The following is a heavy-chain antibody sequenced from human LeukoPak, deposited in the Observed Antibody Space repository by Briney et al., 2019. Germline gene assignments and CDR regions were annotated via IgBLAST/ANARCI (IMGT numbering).Heavy chain of an antibody. J-gene: IGHJ4*02. Sequence: PGGSLRLSCAASGFTFSSYAMSWVRQAPGKGLEWVSSISSSSSYIYYADSVKGRFTISRDNAKNSLYLQMNSLRAEDTAVYYCARDGKYYDILTGTIDYWGQGTLVTVSS. V-gene: IGHV3-21*01. CDR1: GFTFSSYA. CDR3: ARDGKYYDILTGTIDY. CDR2: ISSSSSYI. D-gene: IGHD3-9*01.